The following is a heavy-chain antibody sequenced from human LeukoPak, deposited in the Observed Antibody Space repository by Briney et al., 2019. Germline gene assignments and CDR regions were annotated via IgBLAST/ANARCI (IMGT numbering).Heavy chain of an antibody. J-gene: IGHJ4*02. CDR3: ARGGGMGDFDY. Sequence: SESLSLTCAVSGGSISSGNWWSWVRQPPGKGLEWIGEIYHGGNTNYNPSLKSRLTISVDKSQSQFSLKLSSVTAADTAVYYCARGGGMGDFDYWGEGTRVTVSS. CDR1: GGSISSGNW. CDR2: IYHGGNT. V-gene: IGHV4-4*02. D-gene: IGHD3-16*01.